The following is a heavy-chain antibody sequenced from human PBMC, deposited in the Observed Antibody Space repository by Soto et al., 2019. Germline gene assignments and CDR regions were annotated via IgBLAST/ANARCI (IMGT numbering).Heavy chain of an antibody. D-gene: IGHD3-22*01. CDR1: GFTFSNAW. CDR2: VKSKNDGGTT. J-gene: IGHJ4*01. CDR3: TTDSYITSIIVRFDY. Sequence: GGSLRLSCAASGFTFSNAWINWVRQAPGKGLEWVGRVKSKNDGGTTDFAAPVKGRFAISRGDSKNMVYLEMNSLPTEDTAIYYCTTDSYITSIIVRFDYWGHGTLVTVSS. V-gene: IGHV3-15*07.